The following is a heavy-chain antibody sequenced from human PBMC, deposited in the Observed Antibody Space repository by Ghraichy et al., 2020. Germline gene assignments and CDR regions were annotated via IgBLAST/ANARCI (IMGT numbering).Heavy chain of an antibody. J-gene: IGHJ3*02. CDR3: ARDPPRDPYSSTLHDAFDI. CDR1: GGTFSSYA. V-gene: IGHV1-69*06. CDR2: IIPIFGTA. Sequence: SVKVSCKASGGTFSSYAISWVRQAPGQGLEWMGGIIPIFGTANYAQKFQGRVTITADKSTSTAYMELSSLRSEDTAVYYCARDPPRDPYSSTLHDAFDIWGQGTMVTVSS. D-gene: IGHD4-11*01.